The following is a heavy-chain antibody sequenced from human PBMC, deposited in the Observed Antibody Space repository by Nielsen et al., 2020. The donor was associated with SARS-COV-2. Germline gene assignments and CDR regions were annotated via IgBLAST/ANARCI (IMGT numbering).Heavy chain of an antibody. V-gene: IGHV3-11*06. CDR1: GFTFSDYY. Sequence: GESLKISCAASGFTFSDYYMSWIRQAPGKGLEWVSYISSSSSYTNYADSVKGRFTISRDNAKNSLYLQMSSLRAEDTAVYYCARNYGTTPFYYYYGMDVWGQGTTVTVSS. J-gene: IGHJ6*02. CDR2: ISSSSSYT. D-gene: IGHD4-17*01. CDR3: ARNYGTTPFYYYYGMDV.